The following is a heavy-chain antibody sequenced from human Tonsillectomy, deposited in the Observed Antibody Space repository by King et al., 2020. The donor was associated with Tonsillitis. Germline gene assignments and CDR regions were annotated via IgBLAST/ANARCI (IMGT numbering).Heavy chain of an antibody. CDR3: ARDLSSDIVVVPAAPAD. CDR1: GFTFSRYG. J-gene: IGHJ1*01. D-gene: IGHD2-2*01. CDR2: IWYDGSNK. Sequence: VQLVESGGGVVQPGRSLRLSCAASGFTFSRYGIHWVRQAPGKGLEWVAVIWYDGSNKYYADSVKGRFTISRDTSKNTLYLQMNSLRAEDTAVYYCARDLSSDIVVVPAAPADWGQGTLVTVSS. V-gene: IGHV3-33*01.